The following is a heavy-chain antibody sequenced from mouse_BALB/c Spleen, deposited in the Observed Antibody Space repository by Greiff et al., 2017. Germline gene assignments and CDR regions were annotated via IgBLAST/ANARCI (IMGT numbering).Heavy chain of an antibody. V-gene: IGHV1-5*01. D-gene: IGHD1-1*01. Sequence: ESGTVLARPGASVKMSCKASGYSFTSYWMHWVKQRPGQGLEWIGAIYPGNSDTSYNQKFKGKAKLTAVTSASTAYMELSSLTNEDSAVYYCTREGDYYGSSPFAYWGQGTLVTVSA. CDR2: IYPGNSDT. J-gene: IGHJ3*01. CDR3: TREGDYYGSSPFAY. CDR1: GYSFTSYW.